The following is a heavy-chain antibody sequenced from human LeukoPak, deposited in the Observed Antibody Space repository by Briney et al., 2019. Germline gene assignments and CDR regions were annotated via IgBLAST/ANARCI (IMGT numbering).Heavy chain of an antibody. CDR3: AKDGRITIFGVVILFDY. J-gene: IGHJ4*02. D-gene: IGHD3-3*01. Sequence: PGRSLRLSCAASGFTFSSYGMHWVRQAPGKGLEWVAFIRYDGSNKYYADSVKGRFTISRDNSKNTLYLQMNSLRVEDTAVYYCAKDGRITIFGVVILFDYWGQGTLVTVSS. V-gene: IGHV3-30*02. CDR2: IRYDGSNK. CDR1: GFTFSSYG.